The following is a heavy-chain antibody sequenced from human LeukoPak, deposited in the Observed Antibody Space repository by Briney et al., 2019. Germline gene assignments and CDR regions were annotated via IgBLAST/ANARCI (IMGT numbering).Heavy chain of an antibody. V-gene: IGHV1-8*03. D-gene: IGHD3/OR15-3a*01. CDR1: GYTFTSYD. Sequence: GASVKVSCKASGYTFTSYDINWVRQATGQGLEWMGWMNPNSGNTGYAQKFQGRVTITRNTSISTAYMELSSLRSEDTAVYYCARVGDCGLYFDYWGQGTLVTVSS. CDR3: ARVGDCGLYFDY. CDR2: MNPNSGNT. J-gene: IGHJ4*02.